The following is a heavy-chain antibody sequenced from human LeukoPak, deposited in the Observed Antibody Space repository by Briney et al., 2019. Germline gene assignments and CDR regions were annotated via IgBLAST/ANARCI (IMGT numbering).Heavy chain of an antibody. D-gene: IGHD6-6*01. J-gene: IGHJ5*02. V-gene: IGHV1-18*01. CDR1: GYTFTNFG. CDR2: ITPYNGNT. Sequence: ASVKVSCKASGYTFTNFGISWVRQAPGQGLEWMGWITPYNGNTNYAQTLQGRVTMTTDTSTSTAYMELRSLRSDDTAVYYCARATGLDVSSSRYNWFDPWGQGTLVTVSS. CDR3: ARATGLDVSSSRYNWFDP.